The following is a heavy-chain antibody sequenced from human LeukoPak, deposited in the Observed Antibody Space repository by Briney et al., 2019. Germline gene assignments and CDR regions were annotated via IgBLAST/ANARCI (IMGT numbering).Heavy chain of an antibody. CDR2: INHSGST. D-gene: IGHD2-2*02. CDR3: ARAPHVGYCSSTSCYTYYFDY. Sequence: PSETLSLTCAVYGGSFSVYYWSWIRQPPGKGLEWIGEINHSGSTNYNPSLKSRVTISVDTSKNQFSLKLSSVTAADTAVYYCARAPHVGYCSSTSCYTYYFDYWGQGTLVTVSS. J-gene: IGHJ4*02. CDR1: GGSFSVYY. V-gene: IGHV4-34*01.